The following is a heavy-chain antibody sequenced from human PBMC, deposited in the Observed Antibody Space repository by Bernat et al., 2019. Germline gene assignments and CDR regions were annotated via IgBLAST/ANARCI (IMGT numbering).Heavy chain of an antibody. CDR3: ALRGGATFDY. Sequence: EVQLVESGGGVVQPGGSLRLSFAASGFTLDDYALHWVGQAPGKGLEWVSLISGDGGSTYYADSVKGRFTISRDNSKNSLYLQMNSLRTEDTALYYCALRGGATFDYWGQGTLVTVSS. CDR2: ISGDGGST. CDR1: GFTLDDYA. D-gene: IGHD3-16*01. V-gene: IGHV3-43*02. J-gene: IGHJ4*02.